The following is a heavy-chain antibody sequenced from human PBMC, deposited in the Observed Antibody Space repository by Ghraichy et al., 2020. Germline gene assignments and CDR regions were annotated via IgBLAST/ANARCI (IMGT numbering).Heavy chain of an antibody. D-gene: IGHD6-13*01. V-gene: IGHV4-34*01. CDR2: INHSGST. CDR3: ARHVRSSWYYSWRYNWFDP. J-gene: IGHJ5*02. CDR1: GGSFSGYY. Sequence: SETLSLTCAVYGGSFSGYYWSWIRQPPGKGLEWIGEINHSGSTNYNPSLKSRVTISVDTSKNQFSLKLSSVTAADTAVYYCARHVRSSWYYSWRYNWFDPWGLGTLVTVSS.